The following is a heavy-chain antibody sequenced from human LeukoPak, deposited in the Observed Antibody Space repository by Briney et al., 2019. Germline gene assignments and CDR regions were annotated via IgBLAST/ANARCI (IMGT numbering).Heavy chain of an antibody. J-gene: IGHJ4*02. CDR3: ARVNWNPDY. CDR2: IHHSGST. CDR1: GYSISRGYH. D-gene: IGHD1-1*01. Sequence: PSETLSLTCAVSGYSISRGYHWGWIRQPPGKGLGWIGSIHHSGSTYYNSSLKSRVTISVDTSKNQFSLKVSSVTAADTAVYYCARVNWNPDYWGQGTLVTVSS. V-gene: IGHV4-38-2*01.